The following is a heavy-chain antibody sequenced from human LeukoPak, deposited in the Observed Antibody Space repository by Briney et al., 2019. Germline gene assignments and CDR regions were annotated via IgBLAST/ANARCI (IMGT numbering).Heavy chain of an antibody. CDR1: GVTFSRYS. V-gene: IGHV3-21*01. Sequence: PGGSLRLSCAGSGVTFSRYSMNWFRQAPGKGLERVSSISSSGSYIFYADSVKGRFTIPRDNAKNSLYLQMNSLRAEDTAVYYCARDAQWLVPEGYYYYMDVWGKGTTVTVSS. CDR2: ISSSGSYI. D-gene: IGHD6-19*01. J-gene: IGHJ6*03. CDR3: ARDAQWLVPEGYYYYMDV.